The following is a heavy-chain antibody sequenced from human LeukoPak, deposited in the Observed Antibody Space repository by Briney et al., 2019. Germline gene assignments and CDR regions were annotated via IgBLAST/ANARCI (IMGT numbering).Heavy chain of an antibody. CDR2: MSYDGSKK. D-gene: IGHD5-18*01. CDR3: AKDRYSYAFEYSDS. V-gene: IGHV3-30*04. Sequence: GGSLRLSCAASGFTFSSYAMHWVRQAPGKGLEWVAVMSYDGSKKYYADSVKGRFTISRDNSKNTLSLQVSSLRAEDTAVYYCAKDRYSYAFEYSDSWGQGTLVTVSS. CDR1: GFTFSSYA. J-gene: IGHJ4*02.